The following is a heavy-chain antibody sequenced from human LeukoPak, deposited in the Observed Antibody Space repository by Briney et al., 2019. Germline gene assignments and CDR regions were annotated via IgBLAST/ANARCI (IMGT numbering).Heavy chain of an antibody. CDR3: ARDKTYSSGSLYGY. CDR1: GFTFSSYS. D-gene: IGHD6-19*01. Sequence: GGSLRLSCAASGFTFSSYSMNWVRQAPGKGLEWVSSISSSSSYIYYADSVKGRFTISRDDAKSSLYLQMNSLRAEDTAVYYCARDKTYSSGSLYGYWGQGTLVTVSS. V-gene: IGHV3-21*01. CDR2: ISSSSSYI. J-gene: IGHJ4*02.